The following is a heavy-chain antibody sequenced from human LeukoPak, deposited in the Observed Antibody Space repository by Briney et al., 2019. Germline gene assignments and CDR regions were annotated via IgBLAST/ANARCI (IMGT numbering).Heavy chain of an antibody. Sequence: GGSLRLSCAASGFTFSSYEMNWVRQAPGKGLEWVSYISSSGSTIYYADSVKGRFTISRDNAKNSLYLQMNSLRAEDTAVYYCARDLYGDYTVGLFDYWGQGTLVTVSS. CDR2: ISSSGSTI. V-gene: IGHV3-48*03. CDR1: GFTFSSYE. J-gene: IGHJ4*02. D-gene: IGHD4-17*01. CDR3: ARDLYGDYTVGLFDY.